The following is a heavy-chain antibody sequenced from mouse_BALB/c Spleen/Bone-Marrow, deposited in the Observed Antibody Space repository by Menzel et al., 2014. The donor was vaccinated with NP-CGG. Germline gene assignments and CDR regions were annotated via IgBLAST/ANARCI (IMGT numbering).Heavy chain of an antibody. CDR3: ARRRYYYGAMDY. CDR2: ISYSGST. Sequence: DVQLVESRPGLVKPSQSLSLTCTVTGYSITSDYAWNWIRQFPGNKLEWMGYISYSGSTSYNPSLKSRISITRDTSKNQFFLQLNSVTTEDTATYYCARRRYYYGAMDYWGQGTSVTVSS. CDR1: GYSITSDYA. J-gene: IGHJ4*01. V-gene: IGHV3-2*02. D-gene: IGHD1-1*01.